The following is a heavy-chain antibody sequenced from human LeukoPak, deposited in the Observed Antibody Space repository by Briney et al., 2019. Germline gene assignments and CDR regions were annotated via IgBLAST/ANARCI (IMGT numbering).Heavy chain of an antibody. Sequence: SETLSLTCTVSGGSISSYYWSWIRQPAGKGLEWIGRIYTSGSTNYNPSLKSRVTMSVDTSKNQFSLKLSSVTAADTAVYYCARDNRMRGYSYGYIRCMDVWGQGTTVTVSS. CDR1: GGSISSYY. D-gene: IGHD5-18*01. V-gene: IGHV4-4*07. J-gene: IGHJ6*02. CDR3: ARDNRMRGYSYGYIRCMDV. CDR2: IYTSGST.